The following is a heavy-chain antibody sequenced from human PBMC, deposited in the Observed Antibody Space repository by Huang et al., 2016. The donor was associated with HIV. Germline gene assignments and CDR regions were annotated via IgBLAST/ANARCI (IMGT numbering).Heavy chain of an antibody. V-gene: IGHV1-18*04. Sequence: QIHLVQSGPEVKQPGGSVKVSCKASGYKFHIYEITWGRPTPGQGLALMGWISGVNVSTRFAQKFHDRLTLATDVSTSTAYLELRSLRLDDTAVYYCARTKGEFDFWGQGALVTVSS. CDR1: GYKFHIYE. D-gene: IGHD3-16*01. CDR2: ISGVNVST. J-gene: IGHJ4*02. CDR3: ARTKGEFDF.